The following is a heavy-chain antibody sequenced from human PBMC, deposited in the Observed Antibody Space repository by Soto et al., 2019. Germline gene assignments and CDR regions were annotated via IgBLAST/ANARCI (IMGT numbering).Heavy chain of an antibody. CDR1: GGSFSGYY. CDR3: ARVRITFGGVIVSFDY. V-gene: IGHV4-34*01. D-gene: IGHD3-16*02. J-gene: IGHJ4*02. Sequence: QVQLQQWGAGLLKPSETLSLTCAVYGGSFSGYYWSWIRQPPGKGLEWIGEINHSGSTNYNPSLKSRVTRSVDTSKNQSSLKLSSVTAADTAVYSCARVRITFGGVIVSFDYWGQGTLVTVSS. CDR2: INHSGST.